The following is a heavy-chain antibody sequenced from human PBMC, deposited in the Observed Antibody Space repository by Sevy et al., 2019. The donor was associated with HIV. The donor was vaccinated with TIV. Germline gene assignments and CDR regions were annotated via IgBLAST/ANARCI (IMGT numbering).Heavy chain of an antibody. V-gene: IGHV3-74*01. J-gene: IGHJ5*02. Sequence: GGSLRLSCAVSGFNVKDYWMHWVRQAPGKGLVWVSRISSDETNRGYADSVRGRFNISRDNAKNTLYLQMNSLRVEDTAVYYCARIHPSIPALGSSRFDPWGQGTLVTVSS. CDR3: ARIHPSIPALGSSRFDP. D-gene: IGHD6-13*01. CDR1: GFNVKDYW. CDR2: ISSDETNR.